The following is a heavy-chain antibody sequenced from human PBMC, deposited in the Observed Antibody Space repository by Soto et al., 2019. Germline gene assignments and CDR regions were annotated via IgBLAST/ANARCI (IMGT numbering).Heavy chain of an antibody. CDR1: GGSVSTGVHY. CDR2: IYYSGST. V-gene: IGHV4-61*08. J-gene: IGHJ2*01. CDR3: ARGYYTSWYWFDR. Sequence: QVQLQESGPGLVKPSETLSLTCTVSVSGGSVSTGVHYWSWIRQPPGKGLEWIGYIYYSGSTNYTPSLKSRVTISVDTSKNQFSLKLTSVTAADTAFYYCARGYYTSWYWFDRWGRGTLVTVSS. D-gene: IGHD6-13*01.